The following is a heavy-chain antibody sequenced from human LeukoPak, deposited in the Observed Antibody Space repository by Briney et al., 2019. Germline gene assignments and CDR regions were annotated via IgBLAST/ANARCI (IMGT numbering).Heavy chain of an antibody. CDR3: ARAYDTSDNLDY. Sequence: ASGKVSCKASGYTFTGYYIHWVRQAPAQGLDWMGWINPNSGATYYAQNFQGRVTMTRDTSLSKAYMDLSRLRSDDTAVYYCARAYDTSDNLDYWGRGTLVTVSS. CDR2: INPNSGAT. D-gene: IGHD3-22*01. CDR1: GYTFTGYY. J-gene: IGHJ4*02. V-gene: IGHV1-2*02.